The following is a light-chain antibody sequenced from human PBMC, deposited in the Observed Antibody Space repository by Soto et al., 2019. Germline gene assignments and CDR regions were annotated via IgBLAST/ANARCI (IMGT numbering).Light chain of an antibody. J-gene: IGKJ4*01. V-gene: IGKV3-20*01. Sequence: EIVLTQSPGTLSLSPGERATLSCRASQSVSSTKLAWHQHKFGQAPRLLIFGVSSRATGIPDRFSGSGSGTDFILTISRLEPEDSAVYYWQQYGSSPTFGGGTKVEIK. CDR1: QSVSSTK. CDR2: GVS. CDR3: QQYGSSPT.